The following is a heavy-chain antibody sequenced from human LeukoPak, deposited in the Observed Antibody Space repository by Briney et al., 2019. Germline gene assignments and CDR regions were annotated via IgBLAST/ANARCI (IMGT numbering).Heavy chain of an antibody. J-gene: IGHJ2*01. Sequence: GGSLRLSCVASGFTYSSSDMHWVRQVTGKGLEWVSAIGTGRDTYYTDSVKGRFTISRENAKDSLYLQMNNLRAGDSAVLYFARERPNFSESGADSPDCYFDLWGRGTLVTVSS. V-gene: IGHV3-13*01. CDR2: IGTGRDT. CDR1: GFTYSSSD. D-gene: IGHD2-21*01. CDR3: ARERPNFSESGADSPDCYFDL.